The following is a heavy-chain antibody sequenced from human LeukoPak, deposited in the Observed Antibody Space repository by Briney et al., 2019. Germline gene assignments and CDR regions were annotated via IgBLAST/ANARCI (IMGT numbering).Heavy chain of an antibody. CDR2: INHSGST. V-gene: IGHV4-34*01. CDR1: GGSFSGYY. D-gene: IGHD3-10*01. J-gene: IGHJ5*01. CDR3: ARGGEWFGELWFDY. Sequence: SETLSLTCAVYGGSFSGYYWSWIRQPPGKGLEWIGEINHSGSTNYNTSLKSRVTISVDTSKNQFSLKLSSVTAADTAVYYCARGGEWFGELWFDYWGQGTLVTVSS.